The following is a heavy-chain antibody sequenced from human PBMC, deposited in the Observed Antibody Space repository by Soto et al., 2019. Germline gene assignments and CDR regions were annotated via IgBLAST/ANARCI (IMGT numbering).Heavy chain of an antibody. CDR1: GYTFTGYY. J-gene: IGHJ6*02. D-gene: IGHD6-6*01. V-gene: IGHV1-2*02. CDR2: INPNSGGT. CDR3: ASRFTSIAAHYYYYGMDV. Sequence: ASVKVSCKASGYTFTGYYMHWVRQAPGQGLEWMGWINPNSGGTNYAQKFQGRVTMTRDTYISTAYMELSRLRSDDTAVYYFASRFTSIAAHYYYYGMDVWGQGTTVTVSS.